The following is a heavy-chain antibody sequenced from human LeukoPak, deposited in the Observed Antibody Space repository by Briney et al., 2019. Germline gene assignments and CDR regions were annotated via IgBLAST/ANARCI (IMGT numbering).Heavy chain of an antibody. D-gene: IGHD1-26*01. J-gene: IGHJ6*03. CDR2: MNPNSGNT. Sequence: ASVKVSCKVSGYTFTSYDINWVRQATGQGLEWMGWMNPNSGNTGYAQKFQGRVTITRNTSISTAYMELSSLRSEDTAVYYCARGVLGGGKVAFYYYYMDVWGKGTTVTVSS. V-gene: IGHV1-8*03. CDR1: GYTFTSYD. CDR3: ARGVLGGGKVAFYYYYMDV.